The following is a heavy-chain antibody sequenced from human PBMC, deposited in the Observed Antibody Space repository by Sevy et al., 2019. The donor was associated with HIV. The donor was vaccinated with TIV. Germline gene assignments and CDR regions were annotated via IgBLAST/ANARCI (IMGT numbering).Heavy chain of an antibody. CDR2: IYYGGGT. D-gene: IGHD3-22*01. V-gene: IGHV4-31*03. J-gene: IGHJ5*02. CDR1: GGSISSGGFF. Sequence: LSLTCSVSGGSISSGGFFWSWIRQHPGKGLEWIGYIYYGGGTYYNPSLKSRSMISVDTSKNQFSLKVNSVTVADTAVYYCARFYDSSGGWFDPWGQGMLVTVSS. CDR3: ARFYDSSGGWFDP.